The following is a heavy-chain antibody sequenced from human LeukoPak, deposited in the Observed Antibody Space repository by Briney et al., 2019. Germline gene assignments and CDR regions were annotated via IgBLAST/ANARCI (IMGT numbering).Heavy chain of an antibody. CDR1: GSTFSSYA. J-gene: IGHJ3*02. V-gene: IGHV1-69*04. CDR2: IIPILGIA. CDR3: ASSMGGQGAFAI. Sequence: ASVKVSCKASGSTFSSYAISWVRQAPGQGLEWMGRIIPILGIANYAQKFQGRVTITADKSTSTAYMELSSLRSEDTAVYYCASSMGGQGAFAIWGQGTMVTVSS. D-gene: IGHD2-15*01.